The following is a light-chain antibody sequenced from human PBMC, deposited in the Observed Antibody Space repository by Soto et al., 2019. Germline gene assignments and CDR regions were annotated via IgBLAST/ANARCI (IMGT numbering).Light chain of an antibody. CDR2: AVS. CDR3: SSYAGSNNFV. Sequence: QSALTQPPSASGSPGQSVTISCTGTSSDVGGYNYVSWYQQHPAKAPKLMIYAVSKRPSGVPDRFSGSKSGNAASLTVCGLQAEDEADYYCSSYAGSNNFVFGTGTQLTVL. V-gene: IGLV2-8*01. J-gene: IGLJ1*01. CDR1: SSDVGGYNY.